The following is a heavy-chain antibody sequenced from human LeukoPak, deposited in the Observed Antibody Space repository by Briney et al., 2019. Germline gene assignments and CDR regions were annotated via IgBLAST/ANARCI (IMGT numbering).Heavy chain of an antibody. CDR3: ASFHYYGSGAYYLSY. CDR1: GFTLSSYA. CDR2: IGDSGATT. D-gene: IGHD3-10*01. J-gene: IGHJ4*02. Sequence: GGSLRLSCAASGFTLSSYAMTWVRQAPGKGLEWVSDIGDSGATTYYADSVKGRFTISRDNSKNTPYLQMSSLRAEDTAVYFCASFHYYGSGAYYLSYWGQGTLVTVSS. V-gene: IGHV3-23*01.